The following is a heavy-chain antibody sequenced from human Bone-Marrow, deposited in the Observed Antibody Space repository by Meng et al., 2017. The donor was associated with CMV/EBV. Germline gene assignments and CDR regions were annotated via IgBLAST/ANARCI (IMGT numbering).Heavy chain of an antibody. D-gene: IGHD3-16*01. CDR1: GFTVSSNY. CDR2: IYSGGST. CDR3: ARRDFGNAFDI. Sequence: GGSLRLSCAASGFTVSSNYMSWVRQAPGKGLEWVSVIYSGGSTYYADSVKGRFTISRDNSKNTLYLQMNSLRAEHTAVYYCARRDFGNAFDIWGQGIMVTVSS. V-gene: IGHV3-53*05. J-gene: IGHJ3*02.